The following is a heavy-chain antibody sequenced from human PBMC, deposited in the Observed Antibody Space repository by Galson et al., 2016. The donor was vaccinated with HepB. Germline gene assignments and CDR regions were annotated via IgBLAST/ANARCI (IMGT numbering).Heavy chain of an antibody. V-gene: IGHV4-39*01. CDR2: ISYTGTT. J-gene: IGHJ5*02. D-gene: IGHD3-10*01. CDR1: GGSISSGSSY. CDR3: SRRVSTLPHNWFDP. Sequence: ETLSLTCTVSGGSISSGSSYWGWIRQSPGMGLEWIGSISYTGTTYFNPSLRTRDTISIDTSQNQFSLKLKSETAADTAVYYCSRRVSTLPHNWFDPWGQGTLVPVSS.